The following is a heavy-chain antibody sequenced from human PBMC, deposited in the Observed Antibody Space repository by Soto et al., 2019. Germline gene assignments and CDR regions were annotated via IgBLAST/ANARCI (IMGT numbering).Heavy chain of an antibody. J-gene: IGHJ4*02. D-gene: IGHD3-16*01. CDR1: GGSISSYY. V-gene: IGHV4-59*01. CDR2: IYYSGST. Sequence: SETLSLTCTVSGGSISSYYWSWIRQPPGKGLEWIGYIYYSGSTNYNPSLKSRVTISVDTSKNQFSLKLSSVTAADTAVYYCARAVLPGPYFDYWGQGTQVTVSS. CDR3: ARAVLPGPYFDY.